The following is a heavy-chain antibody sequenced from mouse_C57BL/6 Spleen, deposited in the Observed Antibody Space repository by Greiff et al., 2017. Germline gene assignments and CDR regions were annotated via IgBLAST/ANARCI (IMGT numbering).Heavy chain of an antibody. D-gene: IGHD2-4*01. CDR2: IWGGGST. V-gene: IGHV2-2*01. CDR1: GFSLTSYG. Sequence: VQLQQSGPGLVQPSQSLSITCTVSGFSLTSYGVHWVRQSPGKGLEWLGVIWGGGSTDYKAAFISRLSISKDNSKSQVFFKMNSLQADDTAIYYCARKDYYDYDHYYAMDYWGQGTSVTVSS. CDR3: ARKDYYDYDHYYAMDY. J-gene: IGHJ4*01.